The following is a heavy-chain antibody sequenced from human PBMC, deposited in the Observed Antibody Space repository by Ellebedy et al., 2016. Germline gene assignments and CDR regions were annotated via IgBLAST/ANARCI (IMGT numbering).Heavy chain of an antibody. CDR3: ARADYGGNAGGGAFDI. CDR1: GFTFSSYW. CDR2: INSDGSST. Sequence: GESLKISCASSGFTFSSYWMHWVRQAPGKGLVWVSRINSDGSSTRYADSVKGRFTISRDNAKNTLYLQMNSLRAEDTAVYYCARADYGGNAGGGAFDIWGQGTMVTVSS. V-gene: IGHV3-74*01. J-gene: IGHJ3*02. D-gene: IGHD4-23*01.